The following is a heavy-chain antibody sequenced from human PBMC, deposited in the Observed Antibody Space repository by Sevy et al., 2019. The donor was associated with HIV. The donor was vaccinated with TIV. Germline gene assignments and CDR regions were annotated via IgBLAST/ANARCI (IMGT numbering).Heavy chain of an antibody. J-gene: IGHJ4*02. CDR1: GFTFNNYA. V-gene: IGHV3-23*01. Sequence: GGSLRLSCAASGFTFNNYAMTWVRQAPGKGLEWVSAVSGGGDTTYYADSVKGRFTISRDNSKNTLYLQMNSLRAEDTAVYYCAKGGSTSGYYLNYFAYCGQGTLVTVSS. CDR3: AKGGSTSGYYLNYFAY. D-gene: IGHD3-22*01. CDR2: VSGGGDTT.